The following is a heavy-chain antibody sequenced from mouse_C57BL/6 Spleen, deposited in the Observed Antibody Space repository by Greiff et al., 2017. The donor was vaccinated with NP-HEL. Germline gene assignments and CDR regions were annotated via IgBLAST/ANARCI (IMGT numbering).Heavy chain of an antibody. CDR2: IYPGSGNT. D-gene: IGHD2-4*01. V-gene: IGHV1-76*01. CDR3: GRGGAGYEYGGRYFDY. Sequence: QVQLQQSGAELVRPGASVKLSCKASGYTFTDYYINWVKQRPGQGLEWIARIYPGSGNTYYNEKFKGKATLTAEKSSSTAYMQLRSLTSEDSAVYVSGRGGAGYEYGGRYFDYWGQGTTLTVSS. CDR1: GYTFTDYY. J-gene: IGHJ2*01.